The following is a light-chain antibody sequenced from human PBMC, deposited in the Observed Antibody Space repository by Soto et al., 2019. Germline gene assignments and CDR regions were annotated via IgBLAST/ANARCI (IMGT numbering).Light chain of an antibody. Sequence: DIQMTQSPSSLSASVGDRVTITCRASQNIKKSVNWYQQTLGKAPRFLIYAASTLQSGVPSRFSGRGSGTDFTLTISSLQPEDSATYYCQQSYSTPRTFGLGTKVEI. J-gene: IGKJ1*01. CDR2: AAS. V-gene: IGKV1-39*01. CDR1: QNIKKS. CDR3: QQSYSTPRT.